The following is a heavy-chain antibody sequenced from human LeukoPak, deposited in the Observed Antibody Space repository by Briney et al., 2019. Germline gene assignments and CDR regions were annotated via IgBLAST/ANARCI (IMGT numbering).Heavy chain of an antibody. J-gene: IGHJ4*02. D-gene: IGHD5-24*01. Sequence: SETVSLTCTVSGGSISSYYCSWIRQPPGKGLEWIGYIIYSGGTNYNPSLKSRVTISVDTSKNQFSLKLSSVTAADTAVYFCARQPGGEMANALDYWGQGTLVTVSS. CDR1: GGSISSYY. CDR2: IIYSGGT. V-gene: IGHV4-59*08. CDR3: ARQPGGEMANALDY.